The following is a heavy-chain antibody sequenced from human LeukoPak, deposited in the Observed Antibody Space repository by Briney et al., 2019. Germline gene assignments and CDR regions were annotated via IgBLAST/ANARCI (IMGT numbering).Heavy chain of an antibody. CDR2: ISGSGGST. D-gene: IGHD6-19*01. Sequence: QTGGSLRLSCAASGFTVSSNYMSWVRQAPGKGLEWVSAISGSGGSTYYAGSVKGRFTISRDNSKNTLYLQMNSLRAEDTAVYYCAKVGSGWYQAFYFQHWGQGTLVTVSS. CDR1: GFTVSSNY. J-gene: IGHJ1*01. V-gene: IGHV3-23*01. CDR3: AKVGSGWYQAFYFQH.